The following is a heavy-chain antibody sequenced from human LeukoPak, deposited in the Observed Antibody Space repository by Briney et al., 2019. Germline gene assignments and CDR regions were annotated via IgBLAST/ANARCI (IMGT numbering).Heavy chain of an antibody. D-gene: IGHD6-13*01. V-gene: IGHV1-2*02. J-gene: IGHJ6*03. CDR1: GYTFTGYY. CDR3: ARDRQQLVRGSQYYYYYIDV. Sequence: ASVKVSCKASGYTFTGYYMHWVRQAPGQGLEWMGWINPNSGGTLYAQKFQGRITMTRDTSISTAYMELSRLRSDDTAVYYCARDRQQLVRGSQYYYYYIDVWGKGTTVTISS. CDR2: INPNSGGT.